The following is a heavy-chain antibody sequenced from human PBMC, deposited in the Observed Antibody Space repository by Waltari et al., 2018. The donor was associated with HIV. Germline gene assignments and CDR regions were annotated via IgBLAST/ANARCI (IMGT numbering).Heavy chain of an antibody. V-gene: IGHV3-74*01. D-gene: IGHD3-10*01. J-gene: IGHJ4*02. Sequence: EVQLVESGGGLVQPGGSLRLSCAASGFTFSSYWMHWVRHAAGKGLVGVSRMNSGGSSTSYADSVKGRFTISRDNAKNTLYLQMNSLRAEDTAVYYCARDYGDKAFDYWGQGTLVTVSS. CDR2: MNSGGSST. CDR3: ARDYGDKAFDY. CDR1: GFTFSSYW.